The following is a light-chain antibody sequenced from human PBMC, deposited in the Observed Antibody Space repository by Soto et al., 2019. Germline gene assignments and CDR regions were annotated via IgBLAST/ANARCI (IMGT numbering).Light chain of an antibody. CDR2: DVS. CDR1: SSDVGGYNY. CDR3: SSYTSSSTLG. V-gene: IGLV2-14*01. J-gene: IGLJ3*02. Sequence: QSALTQPASVSGSPGQSITISCTGTSSDVGGYNYVSWYQQHPGKAPKLMIYDVSNRPSGVSNLFSGSKSGNTASLTISGLQAEDEADYYCSSYTSSSTLGFGGGTKLTVL.